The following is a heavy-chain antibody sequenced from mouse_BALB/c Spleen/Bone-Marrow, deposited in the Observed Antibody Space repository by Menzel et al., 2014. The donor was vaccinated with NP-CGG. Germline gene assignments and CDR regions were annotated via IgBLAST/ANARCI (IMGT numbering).Heavy chain of an antibody. CDR1: GFDFSRYW. CDR3: ARLGDRGWFAY. J-gene: IGHJ3*01. CDR2: INPHSSTI. D-gene: IGHD3-3*01. Sequence: EVQLQQSGGGLVQPGGSLKLSCAASGFDFSRYWMSWVRQAPGKGLEWIGEINPHSSTINYTPSLKDEFIISRDNAKNTLYLQMSKVRSEDTALYYCARLGDRGWFAYWGQGTLVTVSA. V-gene: IGHV4-1*02.